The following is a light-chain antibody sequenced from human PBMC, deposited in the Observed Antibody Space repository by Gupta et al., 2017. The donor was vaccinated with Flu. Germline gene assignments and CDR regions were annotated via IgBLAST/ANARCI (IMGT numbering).Light chain of an antibody. Sequence: GKRATLSCRASQNIGSDVAWYQQRPGQAPRLLIYSASARATTTPLRFSGSGSGTEFFLTISSLQSEDSAVYYCQQHNDWLRTFGQGTKL. CDR3: QQHNDWLRT. V-gene: IGKV3-15*01. J-gene: IGKJ2*01. CDR1: QNIGSD. CDR2: SAS.